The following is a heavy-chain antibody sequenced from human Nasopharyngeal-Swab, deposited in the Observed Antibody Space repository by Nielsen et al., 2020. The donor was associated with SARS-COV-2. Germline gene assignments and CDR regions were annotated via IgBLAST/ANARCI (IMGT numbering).Heavy chain of an antibody. CDR2: IYYSGGT. D-gene: IGHD6-13*01. J-gene: IGHJ6*02. CDR1: GGSISSSSYY. Sequence: SETLSLTCTVSGGSISSSSYYWGWIRQPPGKGLEWIGSIYYSGGTYYKPSLKSRVTISVDTSKNQFSLKLISVTAADTAVYYCVGSSWYGDYYYYYGMDVWGQGTTVTVSS. CDR3: VGSSWYGDYYYYYGMDV. V-gene: IGHV4-39*07.